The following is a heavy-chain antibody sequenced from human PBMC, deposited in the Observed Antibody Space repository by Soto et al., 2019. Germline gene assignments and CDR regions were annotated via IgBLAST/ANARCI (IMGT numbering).Heavy chain of an antibody. D-gene: IGHD5-12*01. V-gene: IGHV3-7*01. CDR2: IKRDGSEK. CDR3: VRESFDIGPTIGELDY. CDR1: GLSFSNYW. J-gene: IGHJ4*02. Sequence: GGSLRLSCAASGLSFSNYWMTWVRQPPGKGLEWVANIKRDGSEKYYVDSVKGRFTVSRDNAKNSLYLQMNSLRAEDTAVYYCVRESFDIGPTIGELDYWGQGALVTVSS.